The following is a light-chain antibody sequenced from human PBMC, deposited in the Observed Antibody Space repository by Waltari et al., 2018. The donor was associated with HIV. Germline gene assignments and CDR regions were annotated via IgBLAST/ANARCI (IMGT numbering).Light chain of an antibody. CDR2: KVS. CDR3: GQGTYWPYT. V-gene: IGKV2-30*01. Sequence: DVVLTQSPLSLPVTLGQPASISCRSSQSLVYSDGNTYLNWFQHRPGQSPRRLIYKVSNRDSGVPDRFSGSGSGTDFTLKISRVEAEDVGVYYCGQGTYWPYTFGQGTKLEIK. J-gene: IGKJ2*01. CDR1: QSLVYSDGNTY.